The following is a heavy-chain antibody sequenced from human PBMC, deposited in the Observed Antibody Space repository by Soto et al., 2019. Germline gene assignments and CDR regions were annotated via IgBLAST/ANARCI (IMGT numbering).Heavy chain of an antibody. CDR2: VTDSGDST. V-gene: IGHV3-23*01. Sequence: EVQLLESGGGLVQPGGSLRLSCAASGFTFSSYAMSWVRQAPGKGPEWVSAVTDSGDSTYHADSVKGRFTIYRDNFKNSLYLQMNSLRAEDTAVYYCAKQYSTSSSATFDYWGQGTLVTVSS. D-gene: IGHD6-6*01. CDR3: AKQYSTSSSATFDY. J-gene: IGHJ4*02. CDR1: GFTFSSYA.